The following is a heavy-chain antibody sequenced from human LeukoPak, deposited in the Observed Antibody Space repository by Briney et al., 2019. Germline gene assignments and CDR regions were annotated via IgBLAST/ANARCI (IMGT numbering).Heavy chain of an antibody. J-gene: IGHJ4*02. CDR1: GGSISSGSYH. CDR2: IYTSGST. D-gene: IGHD4-17*01. Sequence: SQTLSLTCTVSGGSISSGSYHWSWIRQPAGKGLEWIGRIYTSGSTNYNPSLKSRVTISVDTSKNQFSLKLSSVTAADTAVYYCARDGDDYGDLSFDYWGQGTLVTVSS. V-gene: IGHV4-61*02. CDR3: ARDGDDYGDLSFDY.